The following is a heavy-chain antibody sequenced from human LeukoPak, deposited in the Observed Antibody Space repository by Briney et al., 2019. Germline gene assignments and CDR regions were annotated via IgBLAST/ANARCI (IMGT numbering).Heavy chain of an antibody. CDR3: AVAVLLWFGRADAFDI. J-gene: IGHJ3*02. CDR2: IYPGDSDT. CDR1: GYSFTSYW. D-gene: IGHD3-10*01. Sequence: GESLKISCKGSGYSFTSYWIGWVRQMPGKGLEWMGIIYPGDSDTRYSRSFQGQVTISADKSISTAYLQWSSLKASDTAMYYCAVAVLLWFGRADAFDIWGQGTMVTVSS. V-gene: IGHV5-51*01.